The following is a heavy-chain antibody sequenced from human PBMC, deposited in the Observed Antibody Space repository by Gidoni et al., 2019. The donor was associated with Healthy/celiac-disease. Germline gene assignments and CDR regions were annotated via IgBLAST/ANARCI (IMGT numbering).Heavy chain of an antibody. Sequence: LSLKSRVTISVDTSKNQFSLKLSSVTAADTAVYYCASGRGIAARRYGGWGQGTLVTVSS. D-gene: IGHD6-6*01. CDR3: ASGRGIAARRYGG. V-gene: IGHV4-34*01. J-gene: IGHJ4*02.